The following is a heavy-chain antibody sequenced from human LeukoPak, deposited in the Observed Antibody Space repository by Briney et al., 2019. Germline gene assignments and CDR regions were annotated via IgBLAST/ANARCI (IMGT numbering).Heavy chain of an antibody. Sequence: NPSETLSLTCAVYGGSFSGYYWSWIRQPPGKGLEWIGEINHSGSTNYNPSLKSRVTISVDTSKNQFSLKLSSVTAADTAVYYCARHAGWFDPWGQGTLVTVSS. CDR3: ARHAGWFDP. CDR2: INHSGST. D-gene: IGHD2-8*01. J-gene: IGHJ5*02. V-gene: IGHV4-34*01. CDR1: GGSFSGYY.